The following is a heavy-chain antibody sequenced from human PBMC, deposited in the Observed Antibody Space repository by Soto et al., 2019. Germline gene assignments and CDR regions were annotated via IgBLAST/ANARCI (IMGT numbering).Heavy chain of an antibody. J-gene: IGHJ4*02. D-gene: IGHD3-22*01. CDR1: GFTFDDYA. CDR3: AKDNGGYYDSSGDCEY. V-gene: IGHV3-9*01. CDR2: ISWNGATM. Sequence: EVQLVESGGGLVQPGRSLRLSCVASGFTFDDYAMHWVRQVPGKGLEWVSGISWNGATMGYGDSVKGRFTISRDNTKNSLYLQMNSLRPEDTAFYYCAKDNGGYYDSSGDCEYWGQGTLVTVSS.